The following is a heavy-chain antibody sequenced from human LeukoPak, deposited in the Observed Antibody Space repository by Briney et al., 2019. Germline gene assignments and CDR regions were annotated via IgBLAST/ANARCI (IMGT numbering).Heavy chain of an antibody. J-gene: IGHJ4*02. CDR2: ISSSGGST. Sequence: PGGSLRLSCAASGFTFSSYAMSWVRQAPGKGLEWVSAISSSGGSTYYADSVKGRFTIPRDNSKNTLYLQMNSLRAEDTAVYYCAKSSSSWYLGLVVYWGQGTLVTVSS. CDR3: AKSSSSWYLGLVVY. CDR1: GFTFSSYA. D-gene: IGHD6-13*01. V-gene: IGHV3-23*01.